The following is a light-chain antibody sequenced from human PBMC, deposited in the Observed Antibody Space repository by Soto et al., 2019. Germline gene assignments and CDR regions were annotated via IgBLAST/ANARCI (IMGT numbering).Light chain of an antibody. V-gene: IGKV3-15*01. CDR1: QSVTNN. CDR3: QQYDNWPRT. Sequence: EIVMTQSPATLSVSPGERVTLSCRASQSVTNNLAWYQQKPGQAPRLLFYGSSTKDTGIPARFSGSGSGTEFTLTISSLQSEDFAVYYCQQYDNWPRTFGQGTKVEIK. J-gene: IGKJ1*01. CDR2: GSS.